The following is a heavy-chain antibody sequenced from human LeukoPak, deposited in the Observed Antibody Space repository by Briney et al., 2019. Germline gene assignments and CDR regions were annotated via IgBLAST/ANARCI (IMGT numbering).Heavy chain of an antibody. J-gene: IGHJ5*02. V-gene: IGHV3-48*01. Sequence: GGSLRLSCAASGFSLSFYSMDWFRQTPGKGLEWISYISSSSNTIYYADSVEGRFTISRDNAKNALYLQMNNLRAEDSAVYFCARDINYCTPTLCHRNWFDPWGQGTLITVSS. CDR2: ISSSSNTI. CDR3: ARDINYCTPTLCHRNWFDP. D-gene: IGHD2-8*01. CDR1: GFSLSFYS.